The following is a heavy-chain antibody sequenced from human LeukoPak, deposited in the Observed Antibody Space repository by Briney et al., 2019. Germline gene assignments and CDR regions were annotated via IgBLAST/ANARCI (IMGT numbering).Heavy chain of an antibody. CDR2: ISYDGSNK. CDR1: GFTFSSYG. Sequence: GGSLRLSCAASGFTFSSYGMHWVRQAPGKGLEWVAVISYDGSNKYYADSVKGRFTISRDNAKNTLYLQMNSLRAEDTAVYYCARAKVPYGDYYGFDPWGQGTLVTVSS. V-gene: IGHV3-30*03. J-gene: IGHJ5*02. D-gene: IGHD4-17*01. CDR3: ARAKVPYGDYYGFDP.